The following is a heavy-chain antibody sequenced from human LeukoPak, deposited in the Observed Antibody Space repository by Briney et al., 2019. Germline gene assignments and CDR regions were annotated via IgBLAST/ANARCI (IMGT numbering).Heavy chain of an antibody. Sequence: GGSLRLSCAASGFTFSSYAMSWVRQAPGKGLEWVSAISGSGGSTYYADSVKGRFTISRDNSKNTLYLQMNSLRAEDTAVYYYAKETRRSRSYSLGNDAFDIWGQGTMVTVSS. D-gene: IGHD1-26*01. CDR2: ISGSGGST. CDR3: AKETRRSRSYSLGNDAFDI. J-gene: IGHJ3*02. CDR1: GFTFSSYA. V-gene: IGHV3-23*01.